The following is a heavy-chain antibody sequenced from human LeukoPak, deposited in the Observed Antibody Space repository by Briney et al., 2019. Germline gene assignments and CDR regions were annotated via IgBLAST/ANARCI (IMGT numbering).Heavy chain of an antibody. CDR2: IYYSGST. V-gene: IGHV4-39*01. D-gene: IGHD6-6*01. Sequence: SETLSLTCTVSGGSISSSSYYWGWIRQPPGKGLEWIGSIYYSGSTYYNPSLKSRVTISVDTSKNQFSLKLSSVTAADTAVCYCARVLTARPYYYYYMDVWGKGTTVTVSS. J-gene: IGHJ6*03. CDR3: ARVLTARPYYYYYMDV. CDR1: GGSISSSSYY.